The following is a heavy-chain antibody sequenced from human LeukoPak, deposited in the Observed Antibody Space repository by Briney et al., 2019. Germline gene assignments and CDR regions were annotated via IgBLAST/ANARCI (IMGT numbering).Heavy chain of an antibody. J-gene: IGHJ6*02. CDR1: GFTFSSYS. CDR3: ATYSHWVAGDV. V-gene: IGHV3-21*01. D-gene: IGHD3-16*01. Sequence: TGGSLRLSCAASGFTFSSYSMNWVRQAPGKGLEWVSSISSSSSYIYYADSVKGRFTISRDNAKNSLYLQMNSLRAEDTAVYYCATYSHWVAGDVWGQGTTVTVSS. CDR2: ISSSSSYI.